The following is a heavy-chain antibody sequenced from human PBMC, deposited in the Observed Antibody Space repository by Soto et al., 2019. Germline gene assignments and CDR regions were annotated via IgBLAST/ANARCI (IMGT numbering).Heavy chain of an antibody. Sequence: QVQLVESGGGVVQPGRSLRLSYAASGFTFSSYAMHWVRQAPGKGLEWVAVISYDGSNKYYADSVKGRFTISRDNSKNTLYLQMNSLRAEDTAVYYCASSSQVTAMAYDYWGQGTLVTVSS. J-gene: IGHJ4*02. CDR1: GFTFSSYA. CDR2: ISYDGSNK. V-gene: IGHV3-30-3*01. CDR3: ASSSQVTAMAYDY. D-gene: IGHD5-18*01.